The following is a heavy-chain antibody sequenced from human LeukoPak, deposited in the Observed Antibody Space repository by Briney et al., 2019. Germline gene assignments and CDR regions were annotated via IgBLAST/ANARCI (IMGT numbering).Heavy chain of an antibody. J-gene: IGHJ4*02. CDR3: AKENSSGFLF. CDR2: IRYDGSKK. CDR1: GYILSSYG. Sequence: GGSLRLSCAASGYILSSYGIHWVRQAPGKGLEWVAFIRYDGSKKYYADSVKGRFIISRDNAKNTLYLQMNSLRAEDTGVYYCAKENSSGFLFWGQGTLVTVSS. V-gene: IGHV3-30*02. D-gene: IGHD6-19*01.